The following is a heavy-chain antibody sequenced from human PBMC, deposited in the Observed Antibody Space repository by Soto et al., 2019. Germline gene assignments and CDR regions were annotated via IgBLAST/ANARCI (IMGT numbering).Heavy chain of an antibody. V-gene: IGHV4-4*02. J-gene: IGHJ4*02. CDR1: GGSFTSNNW. CDR2: IYRTGST. Sequence: LSLPCAVSGGSFTSNNWWTWVRQPPGQGLEWIGEIYRTGSTNYNPSLKSRVTISLDKSENQFSLKVTSLTAADTAVYYCASRDPGTSVDYWGQGTLVTVSS. D-gene: IGHD1-7*01. CDR3: ASRDPGTSVDY.